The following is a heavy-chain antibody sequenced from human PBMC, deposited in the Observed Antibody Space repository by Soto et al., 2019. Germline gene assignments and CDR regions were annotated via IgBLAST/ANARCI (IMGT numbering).Heavy chain of an antibody. D-gene: IGHD2-15*01. CDR2: IGTAGDT. V-gene: IGHV3-13*01. J-gene: IGHJ4*02. CDR1: VFTCSGFD. Sequence: GSLRISCEASVFTCSGFDMHWVRQPTGKGLEWVSTIGTAGDTYYAVSVKGRFTISRDDAKNSLSLQMNSLRAGDTAVYFCARGQEVGAHFFDSWGQGTQVTVSS. CDR3: ARGQEVGAHFFDS.